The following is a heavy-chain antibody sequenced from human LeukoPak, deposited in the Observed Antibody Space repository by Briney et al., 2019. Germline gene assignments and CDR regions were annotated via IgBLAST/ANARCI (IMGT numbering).Heavy chain of an antibody. J-gene: IGHJ4*02. CDR2: IIPILGIA. CDR3: AREPYYDSRGTFDY. V-gene: IGHV1-69*04. D-gene: IGHD3-22*01. CDR1: GGTFSSYA. Sequence: ASVKVSCKASGGTFSSYAISWVRQAPGQGLEWMGRIIPILGIANYAQKFQGRVTITADKSTSTAYMELSSLRSEDTAVYYCAREPYYDSRGTFDYWGQGTLVTVSS.